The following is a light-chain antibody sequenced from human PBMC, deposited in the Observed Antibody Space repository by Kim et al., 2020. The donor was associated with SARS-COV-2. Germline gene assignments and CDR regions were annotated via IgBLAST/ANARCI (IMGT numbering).Light chain of an antibody. CDR3: QQYEDSPKT. CDR2: SAS. Sequence: EIVLTQSPGTLSMSSGERATLSCRASQSLISNSLAWYQQKPGQPPRLLIYSASNRATGIPDRFSGSGSGTDFTLTISRLEPEDFVMYYCQQYEDSPKTFGQGTKVDIK. V-gene: IGKV3-20*01. J-gene: IGKJ1*01. CDR1: QSLISNS.